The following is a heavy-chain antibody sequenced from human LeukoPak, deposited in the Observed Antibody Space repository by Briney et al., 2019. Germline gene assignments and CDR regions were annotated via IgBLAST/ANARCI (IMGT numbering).Heavy chain of an antibody. V-gene: IGHV3-30*18. Sequence: GGSLRLSCAASGFTFSSYGMHWVRQAPGKGLEWVAVISYDGSNKYYADSVKGRFTISSDNSKNTLYLQMNSLRAEDTAVYYCAKDRSRAMVRGPSDYWGQGTLVTVSS. CDR3: AKDRSRAMVRGPSDY. D-gene: IGHD3-10*01. CDR1: GFTFSSYG. J-gene: IGHJ4*02. CDR2: ISYDGSNK.